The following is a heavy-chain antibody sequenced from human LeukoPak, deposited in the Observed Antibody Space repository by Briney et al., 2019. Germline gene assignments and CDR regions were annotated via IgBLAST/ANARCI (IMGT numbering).Heavy chain of an antibody. Sequence: GGSLRLSCAASGFTFSSYAMHWVRQAPGKGLEWVAVISYDGSNKYYADSVKGRFTISRDNSKNTLYLQMNSLRAEDTAVYYCASGRSNDYILGPWFDPWGQGTLVTVSS. CDR2: ISYDGSNK. CDR1: GFTFSSYA. CDR3: ASGRSNDYILGPWFDP. V-gene: IGHV3-30-3*01. J-gene: IGHJ5*02. D-gene: IGHD4-11*01.